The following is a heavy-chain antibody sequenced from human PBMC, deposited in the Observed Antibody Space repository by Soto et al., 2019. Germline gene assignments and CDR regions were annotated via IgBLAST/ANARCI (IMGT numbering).Heavy chain of an antibody. CDR2: INHSGST. J-gene: IGHJ3*02. V-gene: IGHV4-34*01. D-gene: IGHD5-12*01. Sequence: SETLSLTCAVYGGSFSGYYWSWIRQPPGKGLEWIGEINHSGSTNYNPSLKSRVTISVDTSKNQFSLKLSSVTAADTAVYYCARTVGRGYSGYPAPDAFDIWGQGTMVTVSS. CDR1: GGSFSGYY. CDR3: ARTVGRGYSGYPAPDAFDI.